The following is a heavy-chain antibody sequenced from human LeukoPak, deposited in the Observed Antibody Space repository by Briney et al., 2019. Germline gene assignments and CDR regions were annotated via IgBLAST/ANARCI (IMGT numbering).Heavy chain of an antibody. D-gene: IGHD2-2*01. CDR3: AIPPPRSSTGGGFDP. CDR1: GFPFSSDA. Sequence: HAGGSLRLSCAGSGFPFSSDAMNWVRQAPGKGLEWVASISGSTGSTQYADSVKGRFTISRDNSKNTLYLQMNSLRAEDTAVYYCAIPPPRSSTGGGFDPWGQGTLVTVSS. V-gene: IGHV3-23*01. J-gene: IGHJ5*02. CDR2: ISGSTGST.